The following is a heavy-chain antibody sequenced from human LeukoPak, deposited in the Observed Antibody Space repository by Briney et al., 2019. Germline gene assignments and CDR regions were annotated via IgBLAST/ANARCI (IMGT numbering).Heavy chain of an antibody. J-gene: IGHJ4*02. CDR2: IYYSGTT. CDR3: ARLVYGNGWQIDY. Sequence: PSQTLSLTCTVSGGSIRTRGNYWSWIRHHPGKGLEWMGCIYYSGTTYDSPSLKSRLTVSVDTSKNQFFLDLTSVTAADTAVYYCARLVYGNGWQIDYWGRGTLVTVSS. V-gene: IGHV4-31*03. CDR1: GGSIRTRGNY. D-gene: IGHD2-8*01.